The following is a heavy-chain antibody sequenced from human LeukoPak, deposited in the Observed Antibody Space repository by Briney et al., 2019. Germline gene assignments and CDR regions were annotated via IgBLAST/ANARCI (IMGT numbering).Heavy chain of an antibody. Sequence: GGSLRLSCAASGFTVSSNYMTWVRQALGNGLEWVSVIYSASSTYYADSVKGRFTISRDNSKNTLYLQMSSLRPEDTAVYYCVKVDFGVYGFWGQGTLVTVSP. CDR2: IYSASST. J-gene: IGHJ4*02. CDR3: VKVDFGVYGF. V-gene: IGHV3-66*01. D-gene: IGHD4-17*01. CDR1: GFTVSSNY.